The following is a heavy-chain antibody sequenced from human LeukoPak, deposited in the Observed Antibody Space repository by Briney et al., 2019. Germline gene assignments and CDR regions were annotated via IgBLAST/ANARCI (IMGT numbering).Heavy chain of an antibody. Sequence: ASVKVSCKASGYTFTSYGISWVRQAPGQGLEWMGWISAYNGNTNYAQKLQGKVTMTTDTSTSTAYMELRSLRSDDTAVYYCARVDTAQVWFDPWGQGTLVTVSS. CDR1: GYTFTSYG. J-gene: IGHJ5*02. D-gene: IGHD5-18*01. CDR3: ARVDTAQVWFDP. V-gene: IGHV1-18*01. CDR2: ISAYNGNT.